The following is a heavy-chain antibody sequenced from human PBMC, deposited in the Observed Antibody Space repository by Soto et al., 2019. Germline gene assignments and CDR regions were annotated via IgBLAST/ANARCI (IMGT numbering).Heavy chain of an antibody. D-gene: IGHD1-26*01. CDR1: GFSLRSFS. J-gene: IGHJ6*04. Sequence: EVQLVESGGGLVQQGGSLRLSCAASGFSLRSFSMNWVRQPPGKGLEWVSYIGSSGSTIYYADSVKGRFTISRDKAKNSVYLQMNSLRADDTAVYYCARGLGPHVWGKGTTVTVSA. CDR3: ARGLGPHV. CDR2: IGSSGSTI. V-gene: IGHV3-48*01.